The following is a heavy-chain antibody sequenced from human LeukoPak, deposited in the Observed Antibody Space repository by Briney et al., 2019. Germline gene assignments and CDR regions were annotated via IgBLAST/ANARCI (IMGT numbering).Heavy chain of an antibody. D-gene: IGHD6-19*01. Sequence: SETLSLTCTVSGGSISSYYWSWIRQPPGKGLEWIGHIYYSGSTNYNPSLKSRVTISVDTSKNQFSLKLSSVTAADTAVYYCARAYSSGWYRGYFDYWGQGTLVTVSS. CDR3: ARAYSSGWYRGYFDY. J-gene: IGHJ4*02. CDR1: GGSISSYY. V-gene: IGHV4-59*01. CDR2: IYYSGST.